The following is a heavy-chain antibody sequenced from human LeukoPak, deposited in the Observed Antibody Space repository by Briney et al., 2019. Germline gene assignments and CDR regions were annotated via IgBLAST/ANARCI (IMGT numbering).Heavy chain of an antibody. CDR1: GGSLRSSSYY. Sequence: PSETLSLTCTVSGGSLRSSSYYWGWVRPPPGRGLGRIGSIYYSGSTYYNPSLKSRVTISVDTSKNQFSLKLSSVTAADTAVYYCARDYSCGSCGPYAFDIWGQGTMVTVSS. CDR3: ARDYSCGSCGPYAFDI. J-gene: IGHJ3*02. CDR2: IYYSGST. V-gene: IGHV4-39*07. D-gene: IGHD2-15*01.